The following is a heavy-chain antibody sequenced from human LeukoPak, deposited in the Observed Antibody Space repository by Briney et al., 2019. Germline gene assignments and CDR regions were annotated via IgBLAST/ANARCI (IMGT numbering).Heavy chain of an antibody. D-gene: IGHD5-24*01. V-gene: IGHV1-69*04. CDR1: GGTFSSYA. Sequence: GASVKVPCKASGGTFSSYAISWVRQAPGQGLEWMGRIIPILGIANYAQKFQGRVTITADKSTSTAYMELSSLRSEDTAVYYCARDQDDYGDYWGQGTLVTVSS. CDR2: IIPILGIA. CDR3: ARDQDDYGDY. J-gene: IGHJ4*02.